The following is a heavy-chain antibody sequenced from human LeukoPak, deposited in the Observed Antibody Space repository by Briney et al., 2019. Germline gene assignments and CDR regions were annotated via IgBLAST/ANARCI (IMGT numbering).Heavy chain of an antibody. CDR2: INHSGST. CDR1: GGSFRGYY. Sequence: SETLSLTCAVYGGSFRGYYWSWIRQPPGKGLEWIGEINHSGSTNYNPSLKSRVTISVDTSKNQFSLKLSSVTAADTAVYYCARGGYDYVWGSYRQGYYFDYWGQGTLVTVSS. V-gene: IGHV4-34*01. CDR3: ARGGYDYVWGSYRQGYYFDY. D-gene: IGHD3-16*02. J-gene: IGHJ4*02.